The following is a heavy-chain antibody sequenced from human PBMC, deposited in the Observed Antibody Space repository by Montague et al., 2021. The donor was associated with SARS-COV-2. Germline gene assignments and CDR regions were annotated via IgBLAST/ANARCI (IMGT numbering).Heavy chain of an antibody. CDR3: ARTSQYCTPTNCYLPNAMDV. V-gene: IGHV4-38-2*02. CDR2: IWHGGST. Sequence: SETLSPTRTVSGYSITHAYYCGWIRQPPGKGLEWIGNIWHGGSTYYNPSLKSRVTISVDTSNNQFSLKLTSVTAADTAVYYYARTSQYCTPTNCYLPNAMDVWGQGTTVTVSS. J-gene: IGHJ6*02. D-gene: IGHD2-8*01. CDR1: GYSITHAYY.